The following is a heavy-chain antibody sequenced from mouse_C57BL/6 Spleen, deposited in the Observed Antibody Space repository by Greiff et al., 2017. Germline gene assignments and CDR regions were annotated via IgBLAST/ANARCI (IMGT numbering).Heavy chain of an antibody. Sequence: QVQLQQPGAELVKPGASVKMSCKASGYTFTSYWITWVKQRPGQGLEWIGDIYPGSGSTNYNEKFKSKATLTVDTSSSTAYMQLSSLTSEDSAVYYCARRLYYDYVGYYDYWGQGTTLTVAS. CDR1: GYTFTSYW. D-gene: IGHD2-4*01. J-gene: IGHJ2*01. CDR2: IYPGSGST. CDR3: ARRLYYDYVGYYDY. V-gene: IGHV1-55*01.